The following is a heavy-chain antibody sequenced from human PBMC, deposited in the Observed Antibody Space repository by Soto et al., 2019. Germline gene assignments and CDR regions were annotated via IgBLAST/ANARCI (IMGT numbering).Heavy chain of an antibody. Sequence: EVQLLESGGGLVQPGGSLRLSCAASGFPFSTSGMLWVRQPPGEGLEWVSAIGPNPANTNYRDSVKGRFTISRDNSRNTVFLQMRSLRAEDTALYYCTTARHCSSAACPAAEWGQGTLITVSS. CDR1: GFPFSTSG. CDR3: TTARHCSSAACPAAE. J-gene: IGHJ4*02. V-gene: IGHV3-23*01. D-gene: IGHD2-2*01. CDR2: IGPNPANT.